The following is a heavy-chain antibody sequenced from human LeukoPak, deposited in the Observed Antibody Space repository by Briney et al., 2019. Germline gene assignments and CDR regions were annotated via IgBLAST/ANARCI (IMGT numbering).Heavy chain of an antibody. CDR3: ARVTGYWYFDL. D-gene: IGHD2-21*02. J-gene: IGHJ2*01. CDR2: IYHSGST. CDR1: GYSISSGYY. V-gene: IGHV4-38-2*01. Sequence: SETLSLTFAVSGYSISSGYYWGWVRQPPEKGLEWIGTIYHSGSTYYNPSLKSRVTISVDTSKNQFSLKLSSVTAADTAVYYCARVTGYWYFDLWGRGTLVTVSS.